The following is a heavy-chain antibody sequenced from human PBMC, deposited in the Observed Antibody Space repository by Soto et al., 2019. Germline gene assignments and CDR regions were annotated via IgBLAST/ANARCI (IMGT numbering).Heavy chain of an antibody. CDR1: GFSLSTSGAG. CDR3: AHRRGDDFGDSENFRH. V-gene: IGHV2-5*02. Sequence: QITLKESGPTLVKPTQTLTLTCTFSGFSLSTSGAGVGWIRQPPGKALEWLALIYWDNDKRYSPSLKNRLTNTKGTTKNQVVLTMTNIDPVDTATYYCAHRRGDDFGDSENFRHWGQGTLGTVSS. D-gene: IGHD4-17*01. CDR2: IYWDNDK. J-gene: IGHJ1*01.